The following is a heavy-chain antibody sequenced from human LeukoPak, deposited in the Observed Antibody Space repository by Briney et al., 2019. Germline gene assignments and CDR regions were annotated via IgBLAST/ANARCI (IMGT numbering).Heavy chain of an antibody. D-gene: IGHD3-10*01. CDR2: ISYDGSNK. Sequence: GGSLRLSCAASGFTFSSYAMHWVRQAPGKGLEWVAVISYDGSNKYYADSVKGRFTISRDNSKNTLYLQMNSLRVEDTAVYYCAKGRELYYYYYMDVWGKGTTVTISS. CDR1: GFTFSSYA. CDR3: AKGRELYYYYYMDV. J-gene: IGHJ6*03. V-gene: IGHV3-30*04.